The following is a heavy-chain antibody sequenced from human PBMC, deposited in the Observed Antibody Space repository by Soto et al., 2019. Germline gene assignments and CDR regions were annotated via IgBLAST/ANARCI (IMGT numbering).Heavy chain of an antibody. V-gene: IGHV2-26*01. CDR2: IFSNAEK. J-gene: IGHJ1*01. D-gene: IGHD3-3*01. Sequence: QVTLKESGPVLVKPTETLTLTCSVSGFSLSNTRLGVSWIRQPPGKALEWLAHIFSNAEKSYNTSLESRLTISRDTSKNQVVLTMTNMDPVDTGTYYWARMWSVEGSLQHWGQGTLVTVSS. CDR3: ARMWSVEGSLQH. CDR1: GFSLSNTRLG.